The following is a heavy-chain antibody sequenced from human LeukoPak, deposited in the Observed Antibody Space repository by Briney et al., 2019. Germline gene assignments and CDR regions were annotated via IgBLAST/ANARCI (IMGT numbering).Heavy chain of an antibody. CDR2: VSGSRRRT. Sequence: GGSLRLSCAGSGFTFSSYAMSWVRQAPGKGLEWVSAVSGSRRRTYYPDSVKGRFTISRDNSKNTLYLQMNSLRAEDTAVYYCAKHRYPEYYYYMDVWGKGTTVTVSS. CDR1: GFTFSSYA. D-gene: IGHD3-16*02. J-gene: IGHJ6*03. CDR3: AKHRYPEYYYYMDV. V-gene: IGHV3-23*01.